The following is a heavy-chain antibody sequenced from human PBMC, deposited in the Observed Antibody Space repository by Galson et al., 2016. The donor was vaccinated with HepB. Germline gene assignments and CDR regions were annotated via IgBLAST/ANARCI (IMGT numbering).Heavy chain of an antibody. J-gene: IGHJ4*02. CDR2: LSFDGINK. CDR1: GYTFSDYG. V-gene: IGHV3-30*18. Sequence: SLRLSCAASGYTFSDYGIHWVRQAPGKGLEWVAVLSFDGINKYYADSVKGRFTISRDNSKNTVYLQMNSQRAEDTAVYYCAKDAYTWRWLLSFFPDYWGQGTLVTVSS. D-gene: IGHD5-24*01. CDR3: AKDAYTWRWLLSFFPDY.